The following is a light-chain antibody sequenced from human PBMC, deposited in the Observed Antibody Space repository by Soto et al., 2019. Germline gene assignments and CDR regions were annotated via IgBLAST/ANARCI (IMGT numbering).Light chain of an antibody. J-gene: IGLJ3*02. CDR3: SAWDDVLSGVE. V-gene: IGLV1-47*01. CDR1: NSNIKNNF. CDR2: RDN. Sequence: QAVVTQPPSVSETPGQSVTISCSGSNSNIKNNFVNWYQQLPETAPRLLIYRDNQRPSGVPDRFSGSRSGTSASLAISGLRSEDEAVYYCSAWDDVLSGVEFGGGTKLTVL.